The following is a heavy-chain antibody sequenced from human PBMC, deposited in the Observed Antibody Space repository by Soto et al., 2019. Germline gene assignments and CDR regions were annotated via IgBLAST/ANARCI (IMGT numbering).Heavy chain of an antibody. CDR3: ARVPFRYSSSHNFDS. CDR1: GASVSSGSFY. CDR2: IYNNETF. V-gene: IGHV4-61*01. Sequence: PSETLSLTCSVSGASVSSGSFYWSWIRQPPGKGLEWIGFIYNNETFNYNPSLKSRVTLSVDTSKHQFSLKLSSVTAADTAVYYCARVPFRYSSSHNFDSWGQGALVPVSS. J-gene: IGHJ4*02. D-gene: IGHD6-19*01.